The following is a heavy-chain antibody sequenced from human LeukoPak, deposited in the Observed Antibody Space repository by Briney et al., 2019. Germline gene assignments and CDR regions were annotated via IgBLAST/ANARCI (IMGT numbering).Heavy chain of an antibody. V-gene: IGHV4-34*01. J-gene: IGHJ6*03. CDR2: TCHSGST. CDR3: ARDFSSSSTVYYYYYMDV. Sequence: SETLSLTCAVYGGSFSGHYWSWIRQSPGKGLEWIGETCHSGSTNHNPSLKSRVTISLDTSKNQFSLKLSSVTAADTAIYYCARDFSSSSTVYYYYYMDVWGKGTTVTVSS. D-gene: IGHD6-6*01. CDR1: GGSFSGHY.